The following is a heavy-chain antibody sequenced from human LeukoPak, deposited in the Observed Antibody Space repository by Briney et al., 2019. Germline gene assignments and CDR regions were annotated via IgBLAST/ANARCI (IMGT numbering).Heavy chain of an antibody. J-gene: IGHJ1*01. CDR1: GGSISSGGYY. CDR3: ARAAVVPAAMRTRRQYFQH. D-gene: IGHD2-2*01. Sequence: PSETLSLTCTVSGGSISSGGYYWSWIRQHPGKGLEWIGYIYYSGSTYYNPSLKSRVTISVDTSKNQFSLKLSSVTAADTAVYYCARAAVVPAAMRTRRQYFQHWGQGTLVTVSS. V-gene: IGHV4-31*03. CDR2: IYYSGST.